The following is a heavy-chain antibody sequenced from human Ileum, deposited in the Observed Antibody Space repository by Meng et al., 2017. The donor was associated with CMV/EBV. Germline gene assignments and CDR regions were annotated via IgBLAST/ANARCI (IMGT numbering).Heavy chain of an antibody. CDR2: IYWDNEK. D-gene: IGHD2-15*01. V-gene: IGHV2-5*02. CDR3: IYGVAIF. CDR1: GFSLSTTGLG. J-gene: IGHJ4*02. Sequence: QVTLKESGPTVMKPTQTLTLTCSFSGFSLSTTGLGVGWIRQPPGKALEWLALIYWDNEKRYNPSLKSRLTITKDTSKDQVVLTMANMDPVDTGTYYCIYGVAIFWGQGTLVTVSS.